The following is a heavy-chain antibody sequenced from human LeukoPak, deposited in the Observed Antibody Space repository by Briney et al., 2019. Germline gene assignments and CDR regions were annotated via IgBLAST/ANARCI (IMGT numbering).Heavy chain of an antibody. J-gene: IGHJ6*02. Sequence: GSLRPSCAASGFTVSSNYMSWVRQAPGKGLEWVSVIYSGGSTYYADSVKGRFTISRDNSKNTLYLQMNSLRSDDTAVYYCARAPVYSSSWYDYYYYYGMDVWGQGTTVTVSS. D-gene: IGHD6-13*01. CDR3: ARAPVYSSSWYDYYYYYGMDV. V-gene: IGHV3-53*05. CDR2: IYSGGST. CDR1: GFTVSSNY.